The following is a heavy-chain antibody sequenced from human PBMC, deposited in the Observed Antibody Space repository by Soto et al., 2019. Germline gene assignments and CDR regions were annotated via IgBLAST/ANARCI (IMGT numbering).Heavy chain of an antibody. CDR2: INPNSGGT. Sequence: ASVKVSCKASGYSFTGYYIHWVRQAPRQGLEWMGWINPNSGGTNYAQKFQGWVTMTRDTSISTAYMELSRLRSDDTAVYYCARSGGSSAYYYMDVWGKGTTVTVSS. CDR3: ARSGGSSAYYYMDV. J-gene: IGHJ6*03. CDR1: GYSFTGYY. D-gene: IGHD6-25*01. V-gene: IGHV1-2*04.